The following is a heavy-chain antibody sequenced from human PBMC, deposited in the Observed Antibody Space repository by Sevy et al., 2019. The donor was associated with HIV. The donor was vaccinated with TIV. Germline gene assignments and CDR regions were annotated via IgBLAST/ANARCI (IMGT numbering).Heavy chain of an antibody. J-gene: IGHJ6*02. CDR3: ARGPHTLVVVIAAYYYGMDV. Sequence: SETLSLTCAVYGGSFSGYYWSWIRQPPGKGLEWIGEINHSGSTNYNPSLKSRVTISVDTSKNQFSLKLSSVTAADTVVYYCARGPHTLVVVIAAYYYGMDVWGQGTTVTVSS. V-gene: IGHV4-34*01. D-gene: IGHD2-21*01. CDR1: GGSFSGYY. CDR2: INHSGST.